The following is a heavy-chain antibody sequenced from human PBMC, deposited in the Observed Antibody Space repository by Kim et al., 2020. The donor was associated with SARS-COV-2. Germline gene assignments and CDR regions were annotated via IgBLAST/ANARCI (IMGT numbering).Heavy chain of an antibody. V-gene: IGHV1-24*01. CDR1: GKTLIELS. J-gene: IGHJ4*02. CDR2: FDPEDGET. Sequence: ASVKVSCKVSGKTLIELSIHWVRQAPGKGLEWMGGFDPEDGETIYAQKFQGRVTLTEDTSTDTAYMELSSLRSEDTAVYYCAREHQAVTADYYFDYWGQGTLLTVSS. CDR3: AREHQAVTADYYFDY. D-gene: IGHD2-21*02.